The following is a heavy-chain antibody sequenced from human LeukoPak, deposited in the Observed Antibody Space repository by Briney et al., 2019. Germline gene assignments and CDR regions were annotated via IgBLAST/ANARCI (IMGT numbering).Heavy chain of an antibody. CDR3: ARAVSRLQQLVLDY. D-gene: IGHD6-13*01. CDR2: INPNSGGT. CDR1: GYTFTGYY. Sequence: ASGKVSCKASGYTFTGYYMHWVRQAPGQGLEWMGWINPNSGGTNYAQKFQGRVTMTRDTSISTAYMELSRLRSDDTAVYYCARAVSRLQQLVLDYWGQGTLVTVSS. J-gene: IGHJ4*02. V-gene: IGHV1-2*02.